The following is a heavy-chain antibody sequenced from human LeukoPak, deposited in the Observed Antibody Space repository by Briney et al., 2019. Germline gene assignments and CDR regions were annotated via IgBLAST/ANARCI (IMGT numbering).Heavy chain of an antibody. CDR2: INHSGST. V-gene: IGHV4-34*01. CDR1: GGSFSGYY. Sequence: PSETPSLTCAVYGGSFSGYYWSWIRQPSGEGLEWIGEINHSGSTNYNPSLKSRVTISVDTSKNQFSLKLSSVTAADTAVYYCARAPDSSGWFHYFDYWGQGTLVTVSS. J-gene: IGHJ4*02. CDR3: ARAPDSSGWFHYFDY. D-gene: IGHD6-19*01.